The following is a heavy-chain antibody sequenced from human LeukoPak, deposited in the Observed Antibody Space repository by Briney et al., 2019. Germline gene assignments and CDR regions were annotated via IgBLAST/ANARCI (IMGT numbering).Heavy chain of an antibody. D-gene: IGHD3-22*01. CDR3: AKDRYYYDSSGYSLYFDY. CDR2: ISYDGSNK. Sequence: QSGGSLRLSCAASGLTFSNYWMSWVRQAPGKGLEWVAVISYDGSNKYYADSVKGRFTISRDNSKNTLYLQMNSLRAEDTAVYYCAKDRYYYDSSGYSLYFDYWGQGTLVTVSS. V-gene: IGHV3-30*18. J-gene: IGHJ4*02. CDR1: GLTFSNYW.